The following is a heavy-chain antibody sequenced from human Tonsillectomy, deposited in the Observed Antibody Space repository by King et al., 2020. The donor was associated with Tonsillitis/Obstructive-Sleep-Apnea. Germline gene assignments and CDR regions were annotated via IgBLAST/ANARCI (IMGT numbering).Heavy chain of an antibody. D-gene: IGHD2-2*01. CDR3: ARQVISSTSLYYYYMDV. CDR1: GYSFTSYW. CDR2: IDPSDSYT. J-gene: IGHJ6*03. V-gene: IGHV5-10-1*01. Sequence: QLVQSGAEVKKPGESLRISCKGSGYSFTSYWISWVRQRPGKGLEWMGRIDPSDSYTNYSPSFQGHVTIAADKSISTAYLQWSSLKASDTAMYYCARQVISSTSLYYYYMDVWGKGTTVTVSS.